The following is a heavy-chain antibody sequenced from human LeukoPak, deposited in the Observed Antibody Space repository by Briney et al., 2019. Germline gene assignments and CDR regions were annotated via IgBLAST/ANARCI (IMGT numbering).Heavy chain of an antibody. CDR3: AKDGMYGSGTN. V-gene: IGHV3-23*01. Sequence: GGSLRLSCAASGFTFSSYAMSWVGQAPGKGLEWASAISGSGGSTYYADSVKGRFTISRDNSKNTLYLQMNSLRAEDTAVYYCAKDGMYGSGTNWGQGTLVTVSS. J-gene: IGHJ4*02. CDR1: GFTFSSYA. D-gene: IGHD3-10*01. CDR2: ISGSGGST.